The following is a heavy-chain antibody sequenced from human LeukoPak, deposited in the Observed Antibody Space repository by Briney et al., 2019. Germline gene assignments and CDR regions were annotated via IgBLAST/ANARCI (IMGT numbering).Heavy chain of an antibody. Sequence: PSETLSLTCAVYGGSFSGYYWSWIRQPPGKGLEWIGEINHSGSTKYNPSLKGRLTMSVDRSNNLFSLNLNSVTAADTAVYYCARIIAASQDVFDIWGQGTMITVSS. V-gene: IGHV4-34*01. CDR1: GGSFSGYY. CDR2: INHSGST. J-gene: IGHJ3*02. CDR3: ARIIAASQDVFDI. D-gene: IGHD6-6*01.